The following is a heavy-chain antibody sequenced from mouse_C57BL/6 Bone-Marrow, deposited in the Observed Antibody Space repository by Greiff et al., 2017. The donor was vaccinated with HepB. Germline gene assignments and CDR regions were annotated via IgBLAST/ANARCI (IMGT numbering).Heavy chain of an antibody. D-gene: IGHD3-3*01. CDR3: ARRTGTRYFDV. CDR2: IDPSDSET. J-gene: IGHJ1*03. CDR1: GYTFTSYW. Sequence: VQLQQPGAELVRPGSSVKLSCKASGYTFTSYWMHWVKQRPIQGLEWIGNIDPSDSETHYNQKFKDKATLTVDKSSSTAYMQLSSLTSEDSAVYYCARRTGTRYFDVWGTGTTVTVSS. V-gene: IGHV1-52*01.